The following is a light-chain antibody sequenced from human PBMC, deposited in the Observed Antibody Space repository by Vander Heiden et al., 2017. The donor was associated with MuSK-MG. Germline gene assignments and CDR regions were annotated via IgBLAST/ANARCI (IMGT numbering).Light chain of an antibody. J-gene: IGKJ1*01. Sequence: DIQMTQSPSSLSASVGDRVTITCRASQSISSYLNWYQQKPGKAPKLLIYAASSLLSGVPSTFSGSGSGTDFTLTISRLQPEDFATYYCRQGDGTPRTFGQGTRVEIK. CDR3: RQGDGTPRT. CDR1: QSISSY. V-gene: IGKV1-39*01. CDR2: AAS.